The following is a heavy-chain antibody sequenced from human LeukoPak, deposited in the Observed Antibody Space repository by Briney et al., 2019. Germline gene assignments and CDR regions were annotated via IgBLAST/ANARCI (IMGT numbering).Heavy chain of an antibody. D-gene: IGHD3-22*01. CDR3: AREDYYFDSSGTHYFDY. CDR2: IYSGGST. V-gene: IGHV3-66*01. CDR1: GFSVRSNY. J-gene: IGHJ4*02. Sequence: GGSLRLSCAASGFSVRSNYMSWVRQAPGKGLEWVSVIYSGGSTYHADSVKGRFTISRDDSRNTLFLQMNSLRAEDTAVCYCAREDYYFDSSGTHYFDYWGQGTLVTVSS.